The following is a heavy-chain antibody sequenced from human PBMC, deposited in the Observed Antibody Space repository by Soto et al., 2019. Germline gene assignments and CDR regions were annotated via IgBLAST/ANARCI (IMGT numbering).Heavy chain of an antibody. Sequence: QVQLVESGGGVVQPGRSLRLSCAASGFTFSSYGMHWVRQAPGKGLEWVAVISYDGSNKYYADSVKGRFTISRDNSKNTLSLQMNSLRAEDTAVYYCAKGRLGSSSWRLFDYWGQGTLVTVSS. D-gene: IGHD6-13*01. V-gene: IGHV3-30*18. CDR2: ISYDGSNK. CDR1: GFTFSSYG. J-gene: IGHJ4*02. CDR3: AKGRLGSSSWRLFDY.